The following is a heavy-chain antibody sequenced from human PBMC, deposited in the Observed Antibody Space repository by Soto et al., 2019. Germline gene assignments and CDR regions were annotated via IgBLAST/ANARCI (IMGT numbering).Heavy chain of an antibody. Sequence: KPSETLSLTCAVYGGSFSGYYWSWIRQPPGKGLELIGEINHSGSTYYNPSLKSRLIISIDTSKNQFSLKVGSVTAADTAVYYCASSSLYGMDVWGQGTTVTVSS. J-gene: IGHJ6*02. CDR1: GGSFSGYY. CDR2: INHSGST. CDR3: ASSSLYGMDV. V-gene: IGHV4-34*01.